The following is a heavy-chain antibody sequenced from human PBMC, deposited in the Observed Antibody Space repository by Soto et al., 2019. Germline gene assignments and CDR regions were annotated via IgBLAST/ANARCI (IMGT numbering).Heavy chain of an antibody. CDR1: GFTFSSYA. Sequence: GGSLILSCAASGFTFSSYAMSWVRQAPGKGLEWVSAISGSGGSTYYADSVKGRFTISRDNSKNTLYLQMNSLRAEDTAVYYCAKDKKPYYDFWSGSWGQGTLVTVSS. D-gene: IGHD3-3*01. CDR3: AKDKKPYYDFWSGS. CDR2: ISGSGGST. V-gene: IGHV3-23*01. J-gene: IGHJ4*02.